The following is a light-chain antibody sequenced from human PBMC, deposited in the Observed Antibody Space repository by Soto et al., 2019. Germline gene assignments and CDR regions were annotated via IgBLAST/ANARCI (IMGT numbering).Light chain of an antibody. CDR3: TSYSSSSPVL. J-gene: IGLJ2*01. CDR2: EVT. Sequence: QSALTQPASVSGSLGQSITISCTGTSSDVGAYNYVSWYQQHPDKAPKLLIFEVTNRPSGVSGRFSGSKSGITASLSISGLQPEDEADYYCTSYSSSSPVLFGGGTKVTAL. V-gene: IGLV2-14*01. CDR1: SSDVGAYNY.